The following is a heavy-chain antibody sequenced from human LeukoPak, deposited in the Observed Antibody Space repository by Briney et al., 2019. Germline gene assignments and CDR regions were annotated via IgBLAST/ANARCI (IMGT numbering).Heavy chain of an antibody. Sequence: GESLKISCKGSGYSFTSYWIGWVRQMPGKGLEWMGIIYPGDSDTRYSPSFQGQVTISADKSISTAYLQWSSLKASDTAMYYCARLRPPSDVWGSYRGGYFDYWGQGTLVTVSS. CDR3: ARLRPPSDVWGSYRGGYFDY. D-gene: IGHD3-16*02. J-gene: IGHJ4*02. V-gene: IGHV5-51*01. CDR1: GYSFTSYW. CDR2: IYPGDSDT.